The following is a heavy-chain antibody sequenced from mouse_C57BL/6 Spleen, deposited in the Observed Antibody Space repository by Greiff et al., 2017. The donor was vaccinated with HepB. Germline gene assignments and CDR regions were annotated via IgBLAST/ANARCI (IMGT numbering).Heavy chain of an antibody. J-gene: IGHJ1*03. V-gene: IGHV1-18*01. CDR3: AREGNYYGSSYSVWYFDV. Sequence: VQLQQSGPELVKPGASVKIPCKASGYTFTDYNMDWVKQSHGKSLEWIGDINPNNGGTIYNQKFKGKATLTVDKSSSTAYMELRSLTSEDTAVYYCAREGNYYGSSYSVWYFDVWGTGTTVTVSS. CDR1: GYTFTDYN. CDR2: INPNNGGT. D-gene: IGHD1-1*01.